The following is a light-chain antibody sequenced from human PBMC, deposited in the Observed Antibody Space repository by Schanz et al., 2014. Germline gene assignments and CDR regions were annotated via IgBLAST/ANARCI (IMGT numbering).Light chain of an antibody. CDR3: SSYTSSSTSVV. J-gene: IGLJ2*01. Sequence: QSALTQPASVSGSPGQSITISCTGTSSDVGGYNYVSWYQQHPGKAPKLMIYDVSNRPSGVSYRFSGSKSANTASLTISGLQAEDEADYYCSSYTSSSTSVVFGGGTKLTVL. CDR1: SSDVGGYNY. V-gene: IGLV2-14*01. CDR2: DVS.